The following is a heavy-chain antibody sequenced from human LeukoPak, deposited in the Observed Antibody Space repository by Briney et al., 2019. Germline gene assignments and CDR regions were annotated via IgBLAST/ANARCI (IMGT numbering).Heavy chain of an antibody. CDR2: IYYTGST. J-gene: IGHJ4*02. CDR3: ARSSSWYHFDY. Sequence: PSETLPLTCTVSGGSISSSIYNWGWIRQPPGKGLEWIGSIYYTGSTYYNPSLKSRVTISVDTSKNQFSLKLNSVTAADTAVHYCARSSSWYHFDYWGQGTLVTVSS. CDR1: GGSISSSIYN. V-gene: IGHV4-39*01. D-gene: IGHD6-13*01.